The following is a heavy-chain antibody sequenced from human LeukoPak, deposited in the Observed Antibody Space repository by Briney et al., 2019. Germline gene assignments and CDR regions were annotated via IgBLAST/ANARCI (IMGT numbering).Heavy chain of an antibody. CDR2: IYYSGST. V-gene: IGHV4-59*01. J-gene: IGHJ3*02. Sequence: SETLSLTCTVSGGSISSYYWSWIRQPPGKGLEWIGYIYYSGSTNYNPSLKSRVTISVDTPKNQFSLKLSSVTAADTAVYYCARARQRDAFDIWGQGTMVTVSS. CDR1: GGSISSYY. CDR3: ARARQRDAFDI.